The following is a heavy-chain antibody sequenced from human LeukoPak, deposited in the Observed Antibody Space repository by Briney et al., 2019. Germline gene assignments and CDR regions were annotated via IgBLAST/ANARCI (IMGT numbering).Heavy chain of an antibody. D-gene: IGHD6-19*01. CDR2: IYTSGST. CDR3: AKSPNAVAGTSHYYYGMDV. CDR1: GGSISNYY. J-gene: IGHJ6*02. V-gene: IGHV4-4*07. Sequence: SETLSLTCTVSGGSISNYYWSWIRQPAGKGLEWIGRIYTSGSTNYNPSLKSRVTMSVDTSKNQFSLKLSSVTAADTAVYYCAKSPNAVAGTSHYYYGMDVWGQGTTVTVSS.